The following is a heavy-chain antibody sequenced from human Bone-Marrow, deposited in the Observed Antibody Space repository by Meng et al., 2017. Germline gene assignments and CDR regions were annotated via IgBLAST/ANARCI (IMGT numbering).Heavy chain of an antibody. CDR1: GFTFSNAW. Sequence: GESLKISCAASGFTFSNAWMSWVRQAPGKGLEWVGRIKSKTDGGTTDYAAPVKGRFTISRDDSKNTLYLQMNSLRAEDTAVYYCAKDGLLLWFGELGQWAFDIWGQGTMVTVSS. CDR3: AKDGLLLWFGELGQWAFDI. CDR2: IKSKTDGGTT. D-gene: IGHD3-10*01. J-gene: IGHJ3*02. V-gene: IGHV3-15*01.